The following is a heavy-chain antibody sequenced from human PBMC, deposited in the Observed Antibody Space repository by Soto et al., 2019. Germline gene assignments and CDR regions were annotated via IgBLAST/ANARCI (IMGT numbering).Heavy chain of an antibody. CDR2: INHSGTT. V-gene: IGHV4-34*01. Sequence: QAQLQQWGAGLLKPSETLSLTCAVYGGSFSGYYWSWIRQPPGKGLEWIGEINHSGTTNYSPSLKSRVTISVDTSKNQFSLKLSSVTAADTAVYYCARGGGGRYSVHWFDPWGQGTLATVSS. CDR3: ARGGGGRYSVHWFDP. J-gene: IGHJ5*02. D-gene: IGHD1-26*01. CDR1: GGSFSGYY.